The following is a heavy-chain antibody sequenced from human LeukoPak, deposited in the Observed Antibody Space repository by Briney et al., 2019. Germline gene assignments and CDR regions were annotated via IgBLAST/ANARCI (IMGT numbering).Heavy chain of an antibody. V-gene: IGHV1-18*01. D-gene: IGHD4-17*01. CDR2: ISAYNGNT. CDR3: ARDRGDYGDYEEGYYFDY. J-gene: IGHJ4*02. CDR1: GYTLTELS. Sequence: ASVRVSCKVSGYTLTELSMHWVRQAPGQGLEWMGWISAYNGNTNYAQKLQGRVTMTTDTSTSTAYMELRSLRSDDTAVYYCARDRGDYGDYEEGYYFDYWGQGTLVTVSS.